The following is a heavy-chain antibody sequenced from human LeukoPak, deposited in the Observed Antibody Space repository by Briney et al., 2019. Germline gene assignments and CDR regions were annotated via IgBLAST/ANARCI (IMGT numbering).Heavy chain of an antibody. CDR1: GYTFTGYY. J-gene: IGHJ6*03. CDR2: INPNSGGT. D-gene: IGHD6-13*01. CDR3: ARSPSYSSSWYGSYYYYYYMDV. V-gene: IGHV1-2*02. Sequence: ASVKVSCKASGYTFTGYYMHWVRQAPGQGLEWMRWINPNSGGTNYAQKFQGRVTMTRDTSTSTAYMELSRLRSDDTAVYYCARSPSYSSSWYGSYYYYYYMDVWGKGTTVTISS.